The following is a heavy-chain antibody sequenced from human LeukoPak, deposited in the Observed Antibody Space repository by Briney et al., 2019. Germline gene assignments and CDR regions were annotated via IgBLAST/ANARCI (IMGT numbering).Heavy chain of an antibody. J-gene: IGHJ4*02. CDR3: ARRGRWLQLSY. CDR2: LHHPDIT. CDR1: GYSINDGYF. V-gene: IGHV4-38-2*01. D-gene: IGHD5-24*01. Sequence: SETLSLTCGVSGYSINDGYFWGWLRQPPGKGLEWIATLHHPDITHYNPSLDSRVTISLDRSKNQFSLRLSSVTAADTAVYYCARRGRWLQLSYWGQGTLVTVSS.